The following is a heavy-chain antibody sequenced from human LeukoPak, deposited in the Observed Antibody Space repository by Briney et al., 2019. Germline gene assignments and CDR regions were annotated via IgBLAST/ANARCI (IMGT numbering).Heavy chain of an antibody. V-gene: IGHV4-59*01. CDR2: IYYSGST. J-gene: IGHJ3*02. D-gene: IGHD2-2*01. CDR3: ARERSTRDDAFDI. CDR1: GGSISSYY. Sequence: SETLSLTCTVSGGSISSYYWSWIPQPPGKGLEWIGYIYYSGSTNYNPSLKSRVTISVDTSKNQFSLKLSSVTAADTAVYYCARERSTRDDAFDIWGQGTMVTVSS.